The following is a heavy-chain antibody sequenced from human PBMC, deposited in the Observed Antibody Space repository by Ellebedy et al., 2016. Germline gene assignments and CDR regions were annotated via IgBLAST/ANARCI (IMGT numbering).Heavy chain of an antibody. J-gene: IGHJ5*02. CDR2: INSDGSTT. D-gene: IGHD6-19*01. CDR1: GLTFSSNW. V-gene: IGHV3-74*01. Sequence: HTGGSLRLSCAASGLTFSSNWMHWVRQGPGKGLVWVSRINSDGSTTAYADSVKGRFTISRDNAKNTLYLQMNSLRAEDTAMYYCARGFSSDWYNWFDPWGQGTLVIVSS. CDR3: ARGFSSDWYNWFDP.